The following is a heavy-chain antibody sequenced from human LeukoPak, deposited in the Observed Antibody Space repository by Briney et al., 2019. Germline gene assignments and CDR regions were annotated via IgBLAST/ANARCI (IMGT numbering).Heavy chain of an antibody. Sequence: PSETLSLTCTVSGGSISSYYWNWIRQAPGKELEWIGYINSGNTNYNPSLKSRVTIYVDSSKNQFSLKLSSLTAADTAVYYCARRPWGGLDVWGQGTTVTVSS. V-gene: IGHV4-4*08. D-gene: IGHD7-27*01. CDR3: ARRPWGGLDV. CDR2: INSGNT. CDR1: GGSISSYY. J-gene: IGHJ6*02.